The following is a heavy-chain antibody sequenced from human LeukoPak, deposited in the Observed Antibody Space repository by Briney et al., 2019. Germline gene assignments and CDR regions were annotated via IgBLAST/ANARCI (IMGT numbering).Heavy chain of an antibody. V-gene: IGHV3-30-3*01. Sequence: GGSLRLSCAASGFTFSSYAMHWVRQAPGKGLEWVAVISYDGSNKYYADSVKGRFTISRDNSKNTLYLQMNSLRAEDTAVYYCARDLRYDFGSGPHNWFDPWGQGTLVTVSS. J-gene: IGHJ5*02. D-gene: IGHD3-3*01. CDR3: ARDLRYDFGSGPHNWFDP. CDR2: ISYDGSNK. CDR1: GFTFSSYA.